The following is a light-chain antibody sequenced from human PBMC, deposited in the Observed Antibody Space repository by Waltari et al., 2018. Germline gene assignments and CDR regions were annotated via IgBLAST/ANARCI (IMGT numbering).Light chain of an antibody. J-gene: IGKJ1*01. V-gene: IGKV3-20*01. CDR2: GAS. Sequence: EIVLTQSLDTLSLSPGERATLSCRASQSVSSSYLAWYQQRPGQGPRLLIYGASSRATGIPDRFSGSGSGTDFTLTISRLEPEDFAVYYCQEYGTSRTFGQGTKVEIK. CDR1: QSVSSSY. CDR3: QEYGTSRT.